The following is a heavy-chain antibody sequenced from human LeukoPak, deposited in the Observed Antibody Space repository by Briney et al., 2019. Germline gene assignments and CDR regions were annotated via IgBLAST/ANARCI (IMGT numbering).Heavy chain of an antibody. CDR2: IYYSGST. CDR1: GGSISSSSYY. CDR3: ARSYYYGSGSHSGFDP. Sequence: SETLSLTCTVSGGSISSSSYYWGWIRQPPGKGLEWIGSIYYSGSTYYNPSLKSRVTISVDTSKNQFSLKLSSVTAADTAVYYCARSYYYGSGSHSGFDPWGQGTLVTVSS. D-gene: IGHD3-10*01. J-gene: IGHJ5*02. V-gene: IGHV4-39*01.